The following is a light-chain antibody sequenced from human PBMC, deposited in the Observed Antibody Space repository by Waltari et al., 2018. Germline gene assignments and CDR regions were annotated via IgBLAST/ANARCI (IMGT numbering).Light chain of an antibody. V-gene: IGKV3-20*01. J-gene: IGKJ1*01. CDR2: QTS. Sequence: VSPQSPGTPSLSPGERATLSCSASQGVGKYLAWYQQRPGQAPRLLLYQTSIRATGIPDRFSGSWYGTDFSLTISRLEPEDFAVYYCQKYDFLPATFGQGTTVEIK. CDR1: QGVGKY. CDR3: QKYDFLPAT.